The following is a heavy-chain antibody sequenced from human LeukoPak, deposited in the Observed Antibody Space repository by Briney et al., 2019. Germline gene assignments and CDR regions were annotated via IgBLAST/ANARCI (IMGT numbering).Heavy chain of an antibody. V-gene: IGHV1-18*01. CDR2: ISAYNGNT. D-gene: IGHD1-26*01. CDR1: GYTFTSYG. Sequence: ASVKVSCKASGYTFTSYGISWVRQAPGQGLEWMGWISAYNGNTNYAQKLQGRVTMTEDTSTDTAYMELSSLRSEDTAVYYCATDDIVGDSGFDYWGQGTLVTVSS. J-gene: IGHJ4*02. CDR3: ATDDIVGDSGFDY.